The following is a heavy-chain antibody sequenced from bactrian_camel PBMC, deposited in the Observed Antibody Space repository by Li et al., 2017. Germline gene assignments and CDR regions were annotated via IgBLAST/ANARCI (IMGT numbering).Heavy chain of an antibody. CDR3: AHGCTQIRRGAIRPERYTN. J-gene: IGHJ4*01. CDR1: GYTYC. Sequence: HVQLVESGGGSVQTGGSLRLSCAASGYTYCMGWFRQAPGKEREGVAAIYIGGSSIFYVDSVKGRFTISQDNANNTLYPQMNTLEPEDTAMYYCAHGCTQIRRGAIRPERYTNWGQGTQVTVS. D-gene: IGHD1*01. V-gene: IGHV3S1*01. CDR2: IYIGGSSI.